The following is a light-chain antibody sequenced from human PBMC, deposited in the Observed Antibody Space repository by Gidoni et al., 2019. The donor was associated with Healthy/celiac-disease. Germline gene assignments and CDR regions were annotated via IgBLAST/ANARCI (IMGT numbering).Light chain of an antibody. J-gene: IGKJ5*01. CDR1: QSVSSY. CDR2: DAS. V-gene: IGKV3-11*01. CDR3: QQRSNWPPRIT. Sequence: ELVLTQSPATLSLSPGERATLSCRASQSVSSYLAWYQQKPGQAPRLLIYDASNRATGIPARFSGSGSGTDFTLNISSLEHEDFAVYYCQQRSNWPPRITFGQGTRLEIK.